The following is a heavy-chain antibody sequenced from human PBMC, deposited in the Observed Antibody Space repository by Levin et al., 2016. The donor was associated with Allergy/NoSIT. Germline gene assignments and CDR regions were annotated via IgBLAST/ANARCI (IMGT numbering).Heavy chain of an antibody. CDR3: ARDGTLVGATPTFRFDP. J-gene: IGHJ5*02. Sequence: GESLKISCAASGFTFSSYAMHWVRQAPGKGLEWVAVISYDGSNKYYADSVKGRFTISRDNSKNTLYLQMNSLRAEDTAVYYCARDGTLVGATPTFRFDPWGQGTLVTVSS. D-gene: IGHD1-26*01. CDR1: GFTFSSYA. V-gene: IGHV3-30-3*01. CDR2: ISYDGSNK.